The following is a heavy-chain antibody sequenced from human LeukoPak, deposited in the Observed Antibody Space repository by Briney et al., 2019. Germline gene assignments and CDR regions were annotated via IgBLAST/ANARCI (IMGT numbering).Heavy chain of an antibody. CDR1: GFTFSSYA. CDR2: ISYDGSNK. D-gene: IGHD3-10*01. CDR3: ARSTYYYGSGSMGGGFDY. Sequence: GRSLRLSCTASGFTFSSYAMHWVRQAPGKGLEWVAVISYDGSNKYYADSVKGRFTISRDNSKNTLYLQMNSLRAEDTAVYYCARSTYYYGSGSMGGGFDYWGQGTLVTVSS. J-gene: IGHJ4*02. V-gene: IGHV3-30-3*01.